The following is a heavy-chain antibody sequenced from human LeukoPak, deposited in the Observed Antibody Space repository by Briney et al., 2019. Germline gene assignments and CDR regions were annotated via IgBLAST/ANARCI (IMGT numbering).Heavy chain of an antibody. CDR1: GNTFTNNF. CDR3: ATDLPTGFGSTAY. V-gene: IGHV1-46*01. D-gene: IGHD3-10*01. J-gene: IGHJ4*02. CDR2: INPSGSAT. Sequence: EASVKVSCKASGNTFTNNFMHWVRQAPGQGLEWMGLINPSGSATTYPQKLQGRVTMTRDTSTNTVYMELSSLRSEDTAVYYCATDLPTGFGSTAYWGQGTLVTASS.